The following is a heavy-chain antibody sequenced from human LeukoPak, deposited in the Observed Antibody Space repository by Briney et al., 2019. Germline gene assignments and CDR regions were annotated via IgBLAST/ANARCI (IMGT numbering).Heavy chain of an antibody. V-gene: IGHV3-21*01. CDR1: GFTFSSYS. CDR3: ASWDPDYDFWSGARFDP. D-gene: IGHD3-3*01. J-gene: IGHJ5*02. CDR2: ISSSSSYI. Sequence: PGGSLRLSCAASGFTFSSYSMNWVRQAPGKGLEWVSSISSSSSYIYYADSVKGRFTISRDNAKNSLYLQMNSLRAEDTAVCYCASWDPDYDFWSGARFDPWGQGTLVTVSS.